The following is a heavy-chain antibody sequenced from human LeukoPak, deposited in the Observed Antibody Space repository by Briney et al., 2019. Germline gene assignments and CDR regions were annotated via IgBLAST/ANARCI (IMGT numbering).Heavy chain of an antibody. J-gene: IGHJ6*02. CDR2: FDPEGGET. Sequence: ASVKVSCKVSGYTLTELSMHWVRQAPGKGLEWMGGFDPEGGETIYAQKFQGRVTMTEDTSTDTAYMELSSLRSEDTAVYYCATELRLFGVVMNGMDVWGQGTTVTVSS. CDR1: GYTLTELS. D-gene: IGHD3-3*01. V-gene: IGHV1-24*01. CDR3: ATELRLFGVVMNGMDV.